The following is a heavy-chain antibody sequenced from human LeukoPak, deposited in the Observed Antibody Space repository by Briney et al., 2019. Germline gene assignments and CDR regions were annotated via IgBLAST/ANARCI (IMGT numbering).Heavy chain of an antibody. Sequence: GGSLRLSCAASGFPFSSFAMSWVRQAPGKGLEWVSTISGGGDNTYFADSVMGRFTISRDNSKNTLFLQMVSLRAEDTAVYYCAKFEGALLGNYYMDVWGKGTTVTVSS. V-gene: IGHV3-23*01. CDR3: AKFEGALLGNYYMDV. CDR1: GFPFSSFA. CDR2: ISGGGDNT. J-gene: IGHJ6*03.